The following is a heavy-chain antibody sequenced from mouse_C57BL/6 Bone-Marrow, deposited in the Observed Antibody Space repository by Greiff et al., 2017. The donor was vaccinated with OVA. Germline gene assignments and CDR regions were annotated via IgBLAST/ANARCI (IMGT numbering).Heavy chain of an antibody. D-gene: IGHD2-14*01. V-gene: IGHV14-4*01. CDR2: IDPENGDT. CDR3: KYDGGTWFAY. CDR1: GFNIKDDY. Sequence: VQLQQSGAELVRPGASVKLSCTASGFNIKDDYMHWVKQRPEQGLEWIGWIDPENGDTEYASKFQGKATITADTSSNTAYLQLSSLTSEDTAVYYCKYDGGTWFAYWGQGTLVTVSA. J-gene: IGHJ3*01.